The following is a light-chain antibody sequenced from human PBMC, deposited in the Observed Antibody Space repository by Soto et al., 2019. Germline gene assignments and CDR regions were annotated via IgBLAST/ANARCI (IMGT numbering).Light chain of an antibody. CDR3: QQFSSYPYT. V-gene: IGKV1-5*01. J-gene: IGKJ2*01. Sequence: DIQMTQSPSTLSASVGDRVTITCRASQTISTCLAWYQQKPGKAPNLLIYDASTLESGVPSRFSGSGSGPDFTLTISSLQPDDVATYYCQQFSSYPYTFGQGTKLEIK. CDR2: DAS. CDR1: QTISTC.